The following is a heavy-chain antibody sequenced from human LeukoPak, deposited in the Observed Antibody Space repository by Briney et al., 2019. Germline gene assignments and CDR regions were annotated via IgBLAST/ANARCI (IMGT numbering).Heavy chain of an antibody. CDR3: ARVGYSYGYAFDI. CDR1: GGSISSYY. V-gene: IGHV4-59*01. J-gene: IGHJ3*02. CDR2: IYYSGST. Sequence: SETLSLTCTVSGGSISSYYWSWIRQPPGKGLEWIGYIYYSGSTNYNPSLMSRVTISVDTSKNQFSLKLSSVTAADTAVYYCARVGYSYGYAFDIWGQGTMVTVSS. D-gene: IGHD5-18*01.